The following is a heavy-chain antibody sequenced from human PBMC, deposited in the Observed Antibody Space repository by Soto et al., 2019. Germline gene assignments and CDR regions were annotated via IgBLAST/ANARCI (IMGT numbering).Heavy chain of an antibody. V-gene: IGHV4-30-4*01. Sequence: QVQLQESGPGLVKPSQTLSLTCSVSGGSIRNADYYWSWIRQPPGKGLEWIGYIYYSGSTYYNPSLKSRLTISVDTSRLQFSLNLTSVTAADTAVYFCARADSGGMWWPKLFSFDNRGRGTLVTVSS. CDR3: ARADSGGMWWPKLFSFDN. CDR2: IYYSGST. D-gene: IGHD2-21*01. J-gene: IGHJ4*02. CDR1: GGSIRNADYY.